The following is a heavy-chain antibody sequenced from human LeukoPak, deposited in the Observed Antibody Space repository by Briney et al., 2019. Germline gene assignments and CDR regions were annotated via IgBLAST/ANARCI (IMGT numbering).Heavy chain of an antibody. CDR1: GGSISSSNW. D-gene: IGHD6-13*01. CDR2: IYHSGST. V-gene: IGHV4-4*02. J-gene: IGHJ6*02. CDR3: ARAIVIAAAGYGMDV. Sequence: SGTLSLTCAVSGGSISSSNWWSWVHQPPGEGLEWIGEIYHSGSTNYNPSLKSRVTISVDKSKNQFSLKLSSVTAADTAVYYCARAIVIAAAGYGMDVWGQGTTVTVS.